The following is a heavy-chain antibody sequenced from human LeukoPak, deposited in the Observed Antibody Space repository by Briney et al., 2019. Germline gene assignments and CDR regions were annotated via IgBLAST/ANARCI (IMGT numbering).Heavy chain of an antibody. CDR3: ARDWNGSGTAFDH. CDR2: IKVDGTEK. CDR1: GFSFSAYW. J-gene: IGHJ4*02. Sequence: QAGGSLRLSCAASGFSFSAYWVSWVRQAPGKGLEWVANIKVDGTEKYYVDSVKGRFTISRDNAKNSLSLQMSGLRAEDTAVYYCARDWNGSGTAFDHWGQGTLVTVSS. V-gene: IGHV3-7*05. D-gene: IGHD1-1*01.